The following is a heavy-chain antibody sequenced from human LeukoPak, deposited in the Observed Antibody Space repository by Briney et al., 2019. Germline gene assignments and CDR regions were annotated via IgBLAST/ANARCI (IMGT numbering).Heavy chain of an antibody. CDR2: IYSDGSDT. D-gene: IGHD1-26*01. J-gene: IGHJ4*02. CDR1: GFTFSSYW. CDR3: ARDLTGAVFDF. Sequence: GGSLRLSCAASGFTFSSYWMHWVRQGPGKGLVWVSRIYSDGSDTIYADSVKGRFTISRDNAKNTLYLQMNSLRAEDTAVYYCARDLTGAVFDFWGQGTLVTVSS. V-gene: IGHV3-74*01.